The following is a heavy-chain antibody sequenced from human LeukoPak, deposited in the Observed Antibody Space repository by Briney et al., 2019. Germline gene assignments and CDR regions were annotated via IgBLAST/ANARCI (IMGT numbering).Heavy chain of an antibody. CDR3: ARAPTGRYSSGWYVDY. V-gene: IGHV4-34*01. CDR1: GGSFSGYY. CDR2: INHSGST. D-gene: IGHD6-19*01. J-gene: IGHJ4*02. Sequence: SETLSLTCAVYGGSFSGYYWSWIRQPPGKGLEWIGEINHSGSTNYNPSLKSRVTISVDTSKNQFSLKLSSVTAADTAVYYCARAPTGRYSSGWYVDYWGQGTLVTVSS.